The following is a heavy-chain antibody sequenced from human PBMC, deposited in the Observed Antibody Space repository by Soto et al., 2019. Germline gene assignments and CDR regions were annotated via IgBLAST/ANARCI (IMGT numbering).Heavy chain of an antibody. CDR1: GGSIDTYY. CDR3: AMGVGLPLDH. J-gene: IGHJ4*02. Sequence: SETLSLTCTVSGGSIDTYYWSWIRQPPGKGLEWIGYIYYTGSTNYNPSLKSRGSISLDTSKNQFSLKLTSVTAADTAVYYCAMGVGLPLDHWGQGILVTVAS. D-gene: IGHD3-16*01. CDR2: IYYTGST. V-gene: IGHV4-59*01.